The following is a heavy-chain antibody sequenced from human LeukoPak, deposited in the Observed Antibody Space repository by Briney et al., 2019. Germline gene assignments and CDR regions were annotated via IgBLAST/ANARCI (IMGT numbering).Heavy chain of an antibody. CDR2: ISYDGSNK. Sequence: GGSLRLSCAASGFTFSSYAMHWVRQAPGKGLEWVAVISYDGSNKYYADSVKGRFTISRDNSKNTLYLQMNSLRAEDTAVYYCARESDGSYRSPDAFDIWGQGTMVTVSS. V-gene: IGHV3-30-3*01. D-gene: IGHD1-26*01. J-gene: IGHJ3*02. CDR1: GFTFSSYA. CDR3: ARESDGSYRSPDAFDI.